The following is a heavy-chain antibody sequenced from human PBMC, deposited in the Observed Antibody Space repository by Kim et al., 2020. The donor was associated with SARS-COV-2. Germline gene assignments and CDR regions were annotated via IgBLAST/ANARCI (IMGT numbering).Heavy chain of an antibody. CDR3: AKDNSSSWTRYFQH. Sequence: GGSLRLSCAASGFTFDDYAMHWVRQAPGKGLEWVSGISWNSGSIGYADSVKGRFTISRDNAKNSLYLQMNSLRAEDTALYYCAKDNSSSWTRYFQHWGQGTLVTVSS. CDR1: GFTFDDYA. CDR2: ISWNSGSI. D-gene: IGHD6-13*01. J-gene: IGHJ1*01. V-gene: IGHV3-9*01.